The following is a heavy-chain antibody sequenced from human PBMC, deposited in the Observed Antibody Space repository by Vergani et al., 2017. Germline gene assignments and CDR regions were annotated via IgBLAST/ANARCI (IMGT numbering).Heavy chain of an antibody. CDR3: AKDSGLGPYGLNWFDP. CDR1: GFTFSSYG. Sequence: QVQLVESGGGVVQPGGSLRLSCAASGFTFSSYGMHWVRQAPGKGLEWVAFIRYDGSNKYYADSVKGRFTISRDNSKNTLYLQMNSLRAEDTAVYYCAKDSGLGPYGLNWFDPWGQGTLVTVSS. CDR2: IRYDGSNK. V-gene: IGHV3-30*02. D-gene: IGHD3-10*01. J-gene: IGHJ5*02.